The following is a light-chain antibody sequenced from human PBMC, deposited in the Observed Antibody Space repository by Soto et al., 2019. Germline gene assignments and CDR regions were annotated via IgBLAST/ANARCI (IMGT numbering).Light chain of an antibody. J-gene: IGLJ3*02. Sequence: QSALTQSASVSGSPGQSITISXXGTSXDVGGYNYVSWYQQHPGKAPKLIXXXVSNRPSGVSTRFSGSKSGNTASLTISGLQAEDEADYSCSSYTSTNSWVFGGGTKVTVL. CDR2: XVS. CDR1: SXDVGGYNY. V-gene: IGLV2-14*01. CDR3: SSYTSTNSWV.